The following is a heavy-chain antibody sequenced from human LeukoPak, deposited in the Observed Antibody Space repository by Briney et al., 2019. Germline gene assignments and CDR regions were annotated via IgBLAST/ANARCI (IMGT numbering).Heavy chain of an antibody. D-gene: IGHD5-18*01. Sequence: ASVKVSCKASGYTFAAHYMHWVRQAPGQGLEWMGWINPNSGDTNYAQKFQGWVTMTRDTSISTAYMELSRLKSDDTAVYYCARGGGWGDTDTFVFWGQGTMVTVSS. CDR1: GYTFAAHY. CDR3: ARGGGWGDTDTFVF. J-gene: IGHJ3*01. CDR2: INPNSGDT. V-gene: IGHV1-2*04.